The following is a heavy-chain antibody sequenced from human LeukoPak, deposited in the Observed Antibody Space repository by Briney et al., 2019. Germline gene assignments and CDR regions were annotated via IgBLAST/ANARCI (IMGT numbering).Heavy chain of an antibody. CDR3: ARAPGPERYSSGWYGGAFDY. J-gene: IGHJ4*02. CDR1: GFTFSSYW. Sequence: GGSLRLSCAASGFTFSSYWMSWVRQAPGKGLEWVANIKQDGSEKYYVDSVKGRFTISRDNAKNSLYLQMNILRAEDTAVYYCARAPGPERYSSGWYGGAFDYWGQGTLVTVSS. V-gene: IGHV3-7*05. D-gene: IGHD6-19*01. CDR2: IKQDGSEK.